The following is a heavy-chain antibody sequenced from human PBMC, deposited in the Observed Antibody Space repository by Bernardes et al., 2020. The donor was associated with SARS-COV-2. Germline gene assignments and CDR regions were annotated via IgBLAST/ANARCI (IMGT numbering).Heavy chain of an antibody. V-gene: IGHV1-46*01. CDR2: INPSGGST. D-gene: IGHD2-15*01. CDR3: ARESGGYCSGGSCPNWFDP. CDR1: GYTFTSYY. J-gene: IGHJ5*02. Sequence: ASVKVSCKASGYTFTSYYMLWVRQAPGQGLEWMGIINPSGGSTSYAQKFQGRVTMTRDTSTSTVYMELSSLRSEDTAVYYCARESGGYCSGGSCPNWFDPWGQGTLVTVSS.